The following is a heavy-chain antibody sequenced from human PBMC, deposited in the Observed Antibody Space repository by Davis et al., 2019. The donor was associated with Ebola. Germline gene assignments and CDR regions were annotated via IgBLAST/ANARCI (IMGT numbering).Heavy chain of an antibody. Sequence: PSETPSLTCAISGDSVSDNTAAWNWIRQSPSRGLEWLGRTYFRSRWYTDYALSLKSRIIINPDTCKNQFSLQLSSVTPEDTALYYCARDSSLGLDALDVWGQGTMATVSS. V-gene: IGHV6-1*01. D-gene: IGHD2-2*01. CDR2: TYFRSRWYT. CDR1: GDSVSDNTAA. CDR3: ARDSSLGLDALDV. J-gene: IGHJ3*01.